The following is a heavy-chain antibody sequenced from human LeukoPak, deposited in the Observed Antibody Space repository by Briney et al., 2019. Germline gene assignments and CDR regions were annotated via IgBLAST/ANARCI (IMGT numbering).Heavy chain of an antibody. J-gene: IGHJ1*01. V-gene: IGHV3-7*03. D-gene: IGHD6-19*01. CDR3: ARDASAGTPEYFQH. Sequence: GGSLRLSCAASGFTFSSYWMSWVRQAPGKGLEWVANIKQDGSEKYYVDSVKGRFTISRDNAKNSLYLQMNSLRAEDTAVYYCARDASAGTPEYFQHWGQGTLVTVSS. CDR2: IKQDGSEK. CDR1: GFTFSSYW.